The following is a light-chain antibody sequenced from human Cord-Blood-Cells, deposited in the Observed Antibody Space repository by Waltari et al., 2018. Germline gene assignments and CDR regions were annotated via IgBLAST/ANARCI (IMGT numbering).Light chain of an antibody. CDR1: SSDVGGYNY. J-gene: IGLJ2*01. Sequence: QSALTQPASVSGSPGQSITIPCTGTSSDVGGYNYVSWYQLHPGKAPKLMIYDVSKPPSGVSNRFSGSKSGNTASLTISGLQAEDEADYYCSSYTSSSTVVFGGGTKLTVL. CDR3: SSYTSSSTVV. V-gene: IGLV2-14*01. CDR2: DVS.